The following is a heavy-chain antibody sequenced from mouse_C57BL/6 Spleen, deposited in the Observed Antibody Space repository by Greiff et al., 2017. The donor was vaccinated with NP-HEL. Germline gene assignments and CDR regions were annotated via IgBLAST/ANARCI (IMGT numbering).Heavy chain of an antibody. CDR1: GYAFSSYW. V-gene: IGHV1-80*01. D-gene: IGHD2-1*01. Sequence: QVQLQQSGAELVKPGASVKISCKASGYAFSSYWMNWVKQRPGKGLAWIGQIYPGDGDTNYNGKFKGKATLTADKSSSTAYMQLSSLTSEDSAVYFCARSGIWYPLAYWGQGTLVTVSA. J-gene: IGHJ3*01. CDR3: ARSGIWYPLAY. CDR2: IYPGDGDT.